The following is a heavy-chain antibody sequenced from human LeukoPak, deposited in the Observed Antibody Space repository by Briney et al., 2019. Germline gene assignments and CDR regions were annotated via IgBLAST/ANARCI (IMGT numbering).Heavy chain of an antibody. CDR2: IYYSGST. J-gene: IGHJ4*02. Sequence: PSETLSLTCTVSGGSISSYYWSWIRQPPGKGLEWIGYIYYSGSTNYNPSLKRRVTISVDTSKDQYSLNLSSVTAADTAVYYCARGRWRWLQISQFDYWGQGTLVTVSS. CDR1: GGSISSYY. V-gene: IGHV4-59*01. CDR3: ARGRWRWLQISQFDY. D-gene: IGHD5-24*01.